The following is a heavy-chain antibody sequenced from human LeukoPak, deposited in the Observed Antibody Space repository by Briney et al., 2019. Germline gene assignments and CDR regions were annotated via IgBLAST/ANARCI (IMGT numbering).Heavy chain of an antibody. CDR1: GFTFSSYG. V-gene: IGHV3-30*02. D-gene: IGHD3-22*01. CDR3: ATYDVTYYYDSSGYYHDY. Sequence: GGSLRLSCAASGFTFSSYGMHWVRQAPGKGLEWVAFIRYDGSDKYYADSVKGRFTISRDNSKNTLYLQMNSLRAEDTAVYYCATYDVTYYYDSSGYYHDYWGQGTLVTVSS. CDR2: IRYDGSDK. J-gene: IGHJ4*02.